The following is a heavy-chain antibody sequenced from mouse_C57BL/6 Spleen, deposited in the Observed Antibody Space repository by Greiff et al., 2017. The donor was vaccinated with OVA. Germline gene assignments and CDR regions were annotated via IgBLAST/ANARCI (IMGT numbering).Heavy chain of an antibody. V-gene: IGHV10-1*01. D-gene: IGHD1-1*01. Sequence: GGGLVQPKGSLKLSCAAYGFSFNTYAMNWVRQVPGKGLEWVARIRSKSNNYEKYYDDSVKDRFTISRDDSESMLYLQMNNLKTEDTAMYYCVRQGSPYYYGSSGAMDYWGQGTSVTVSS. CDR1: GFSFNTYA. CDR3: VRQGSPYYYGSSGAMDY. J-gene: IGHJ4*01. CDR2: IRSKSNNYEK.